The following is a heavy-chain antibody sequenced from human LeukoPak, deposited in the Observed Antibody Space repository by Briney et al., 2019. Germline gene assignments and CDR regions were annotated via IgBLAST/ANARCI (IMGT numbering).Heavy chain of an antibody. CDR3: ARYCTSSRCYSLDV. V-gene: IGHV3-7*01. J-gene: IGHJ6*04. CDR2: INRDGSEK. CDR1: GFTFSRYW. D-gene: IGHD2-2*01. Sequence: GGSLRLSCAASGFTFSRYWMSWVRHAPRKGLEWVANINRDGSEKYYVDSVKGRFTISRDNAKNSLYLQMNSLRAEDTAVYYCARYCTSSRCYSLDVWGKGTTVTVSS.